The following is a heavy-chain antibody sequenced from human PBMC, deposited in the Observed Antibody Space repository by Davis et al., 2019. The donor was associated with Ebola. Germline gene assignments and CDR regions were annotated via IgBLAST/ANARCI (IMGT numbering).Heavy chain of an antibody. Sequence: AASVKVSCKASGYTFTKYGITWVRQAPGQGLEWMGWIAVYNGDTKYAHEIQGRVTMTTDISTDTVYMDLRGLRSDDTAEYYCARGRNGGWDFDYWGQGTRVTVSS. J-gene: IGHJ4*02. CDR2: IAVYNGDT. D-gene: IGHD6-19*01. CDR3: ARGRNGGWDFDY. CDR1: GYTFTKYG. V-gene: IGHV1-18*01.